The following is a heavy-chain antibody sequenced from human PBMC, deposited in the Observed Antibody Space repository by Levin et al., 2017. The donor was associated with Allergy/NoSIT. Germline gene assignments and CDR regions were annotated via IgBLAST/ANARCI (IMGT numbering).Heavy chain of an antibody. CDR2: INPSGGST. CDR3: ASPGDYNFYFDY. D-gene: IGHD1-1*01. J-gene: IGHJ4*02. Sequence: GESLKISCKASGYTFTSYNMHWVRKAHGQGLEWMGIINPSGGSTSYAQKFQGRVTMTRDTSTSTVYMELSSLRSEDTAVYYCASPGDYNFYFDYWGQGTLVTVSS. CDR1: GYTFTSYN. V-gene: IGHV1-46*01.